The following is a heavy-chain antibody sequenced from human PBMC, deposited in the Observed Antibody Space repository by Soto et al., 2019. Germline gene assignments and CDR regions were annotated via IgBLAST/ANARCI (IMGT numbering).Heavy chain of an antibody. V-gene: IGHV1-46*01. CDR3: AIAGDSGDTLTN. Sequence: QVQLVQSGAEVKKPGASVKVSCKASGYTFTNYYMHWVRQAPGQGLEWMGIINPSGGSTSYAKKCQGRVTMTRDTSTSTVYMELSSLRSEDTAVYHCAIAGDSGDTLTNWGQGTLVTVSS. CDR1: GYTFTNYY. CDR2: INPSGGST. J-gene: IGHJ1*01. D-gene: IGHD6-19*01.